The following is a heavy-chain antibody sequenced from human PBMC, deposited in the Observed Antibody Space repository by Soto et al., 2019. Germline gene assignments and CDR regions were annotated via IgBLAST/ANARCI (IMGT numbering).Heavy chain of an antibody. V-gene: IGHV4-34*01. CDR1: GGSFSGYY. J-gene: IGHJ1*01. CDR2: INHSGST. CDR3: ARARIAAAGTPKYFQH. D-gene: IGHD6-13*01. Sequence: SETLSLTCAVYGGSFSGYYWSWIRQPPGKGLEWIGEINHSGSTNYNPSLKSRVTISVDTSKNQFSLKLSSVTAADTAVYYCARARIAAAGTPKYFQHWGQGTRVTVSS.